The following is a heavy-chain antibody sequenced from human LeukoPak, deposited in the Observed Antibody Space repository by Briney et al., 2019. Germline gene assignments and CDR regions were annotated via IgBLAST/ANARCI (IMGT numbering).Heavy chain of an antibody. J-gene: IGHJ1*01. V-gene: IGHV3-33*01. Sequence: GGSLRLSCAASGFTFSSYGMHWVRQAPGKGLEWVAVIWYDGSNKYYADSVKGRFTISRDNSKNTLYLQMNSLRAEDTAVYHCARDKNYGSGSYCQHWGQGTLVTVSS. CDR3: ARDKNYGSGSYCQH. D-gene: IGHD3-10*01. CDR2: IWYDGSNK. CDR1: GFTFSSYG.